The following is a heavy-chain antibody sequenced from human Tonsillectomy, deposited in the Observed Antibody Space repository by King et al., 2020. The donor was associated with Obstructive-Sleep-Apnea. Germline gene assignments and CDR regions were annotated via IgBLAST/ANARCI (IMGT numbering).Heavy chain of an antibody. CDR2: IFPDDSDT. J-gene: IGHJ4*02. CDR3: ASLEGIMWAPSLSPYFDY. V-gene: IGHV5-51*01. Sequence: QLVQSGAEVKKPGESLKISCEGSGYTFTTYWIAWVRQMPGRGLEWMGIIFPDDSDTRYSPSFEGQVTISADKSISTAYLQWSSLKASDTAIYYCASLEGIMWAPSLSPYFDYWGQGTLVTVSS. D-gene: IGHD1-14*01. CDR1: GYTFTTYW.